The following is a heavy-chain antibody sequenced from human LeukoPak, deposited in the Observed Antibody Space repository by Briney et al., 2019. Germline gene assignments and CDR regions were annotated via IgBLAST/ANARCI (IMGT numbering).Heavy chain of an antibody. V-gene: IGHV4-61*02. CDR2: IYTSGST. J-gene: IGHJ4*02. Sequence: SETLSLTCTVSGGSISSGSYYWSWIRQPAGKGLEWIGRIYTSGSTNYNPSLKSRVTISVDTSKNQFSLKLSSVTAADTAVHYCARGKYSGYDPFDYWGQGTLVTVSS. D-gene: IGHD5-12*01. CDR3: ARGKYSGYDPFDY. CDR1: GGSISSGSYY.